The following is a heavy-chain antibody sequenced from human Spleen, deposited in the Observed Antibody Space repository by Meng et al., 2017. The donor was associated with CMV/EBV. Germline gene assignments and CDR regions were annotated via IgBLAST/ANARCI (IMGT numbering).Heavy chain of an antibody. J-gene: IGHJ4*02. V-gene: IGHV3-7*01. CDR3: ARGWWFGVLTPDY. CDR1: GFTFSSYW. CDR2: IKQDGSEK. Sequence: AASGFTFSSYWMNRVRQAPGKGLEWVANIKQDGSEKYYVDSVKGRFTISRDNAKNSLYLQMNSLRAEDTALYYCARGWWFGVLTPDYWGQGTLVTVSS. D-gene: IGHD3-16*01.